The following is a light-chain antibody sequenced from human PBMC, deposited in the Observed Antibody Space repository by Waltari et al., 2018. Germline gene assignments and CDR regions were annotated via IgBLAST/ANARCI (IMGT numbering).Light chain of an antibody. Sequence: DIQMTQSPSTLSASVGDTVTITCRARQTVSAWLAWYQQKPGNAPKLRVYKAANLKSGDPSRFRGRGSGTEFTLTINSLQPDDFATYYCQHYNNYSGTFGQGTRVELK. V-gene: IGKV1-5*03. CDR3: QHYNNYSGT. J-gene: IGKJ1*01. CDR2: KAA. CDR1: QTVSAW.